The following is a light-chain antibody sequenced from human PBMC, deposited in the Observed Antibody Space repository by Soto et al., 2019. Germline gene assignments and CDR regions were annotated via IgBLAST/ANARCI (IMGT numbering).Light chain of an antibody. CDR1: SSNIGAGYD. Sequence: QSVLTQPPSVSGAPGQRATISCTGSSSNIGAGYDVHWYQQLPGTAPKLLIYDNNNRPSGVPGRFSGSKSGTSASLAITGLQAEDGADYYCQSYDRSLSVVFGGGTKLTVL. CDR3: QSYDRSLSVV. V-gene: IGLV1-40*01. CDR2: DNN. J-gene: IGLJ2*01.